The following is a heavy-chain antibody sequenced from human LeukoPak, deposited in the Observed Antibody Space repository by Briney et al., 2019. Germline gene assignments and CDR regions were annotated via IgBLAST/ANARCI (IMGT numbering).Heavy chain of an antibody. J-gene: IGHJ4*02. CDR2: IYYSGST. CDR1: GGSISSYY. D-gene: IGHD3-3*01. CDR3: ARSTSGFLEWLPYDY. V-gene: IGHV4-59*01. Sequence: SETLSLTCTVSGGSISSYYWSWIRQPPGKGLGWIGYIYYSGSTNYNPSLKSRVTISVDTSKNQFSLKLSSVTAADTAVYYCARSTSGFLEWLPYDYWGQGTLVTVSS.